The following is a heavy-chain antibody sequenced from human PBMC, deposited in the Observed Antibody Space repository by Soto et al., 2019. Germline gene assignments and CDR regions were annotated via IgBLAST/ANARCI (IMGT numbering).Heavy chain of an antibody. V-gene: IGHV4-59*01. J-gene: IGHJ5*02. Sequence: SETLCLTCTVSGGSIISYYWSWIRQPPGKGLEWIGYIYYSGSTNYNPSLKSRVTISVDTSKNQFSLKLSSVTAADTAVYYCASVIYSGYDLAWFDPWGQGTLVSVSS. D-gene: IGHD5-12*01. CDR3: ASVIYSGYDLAWFDP. CDR2: IYYSGST. CDR1: GGSIISYY.